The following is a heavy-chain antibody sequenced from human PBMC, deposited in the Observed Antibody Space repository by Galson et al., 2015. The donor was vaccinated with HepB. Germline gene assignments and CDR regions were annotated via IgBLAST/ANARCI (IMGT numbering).Heavy chain of an antibody. J-gene: IGHJ4*02. D-gene: IGHD3-22*01. CDR3: ATEEITMTSTTNYFDY. CDR1: GFTFSSYA. CDR2: ISYDGSNK. Sequence: SLRLSCAASGFTFSSYAMHWVRQAPGKGLEWVAVISYDGSNKYYADSVKGRFTISRDNSKNTLYLQMNSLRAEDTAVYYCATEEITMTSTTNYFDYWGQGTLVTVSS. V-gene: IGHV3-30-3*01.